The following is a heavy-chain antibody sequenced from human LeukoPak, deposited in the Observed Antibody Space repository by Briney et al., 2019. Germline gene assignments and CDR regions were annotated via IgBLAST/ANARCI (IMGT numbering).Heavy chain of an antibody. D-gene: IGHD1-26*01. Sequence: GRSLRLSCAASGFTFSSYAMHWVRQAPGKGLEWVAVISYDGSNKYYADSVKGRFTISRDNSKNTLYLQMNSLRAEDTAVYYCAKGPLVGATYFDYWGQGTLVTVSS. J-gene: IGHJ4*02. CDR1: GFTFSSYA. V-gene: IGHV3-30-3*01. CDR3: AKGPLVGATYFDY. CDR2: ISYDGSNK.